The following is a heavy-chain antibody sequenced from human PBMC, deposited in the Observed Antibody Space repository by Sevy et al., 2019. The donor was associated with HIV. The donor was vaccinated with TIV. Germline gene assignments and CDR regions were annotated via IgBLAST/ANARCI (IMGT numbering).Heavy chain of an antibody. CDR1: GLTFNSHA. CDR2: ISGSGETT. Sequence: GGSLRLSCAASGLTFNSHAMSWVRQPPGRGLEWVSAISGSGETTVYADSVRGRFPISRDNSKNTLFLVMNSLRAEDTAVYYCAKDYMLNLWRGYFDSWGQGTLVTVSS. J-gene: IGHJ4*02. D-gene: IGHD3-3*01. V-gene: IGHV3-23*01. CDR3: AKDYMLNLWRGYFDS.